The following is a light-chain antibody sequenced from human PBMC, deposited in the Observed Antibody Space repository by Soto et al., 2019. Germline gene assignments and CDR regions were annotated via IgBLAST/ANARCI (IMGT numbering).Light chain of an antibody. Sequence: DIQMTQSPSSLSASVGDRVTITCRASQSISSWLAWYQQKPGKAPKLLIFDAFSLESGVPSRFSGSRSGTEFTLTISSLQHEDYATYYCQQYNSYSPLTFGGGTKVEIK. CDR2: DAF. CDR3: QQYNSYSPLT. J-gene: IGKJ4*01. CDR1: QSISSW. V-gene: IGKV1-5*01.